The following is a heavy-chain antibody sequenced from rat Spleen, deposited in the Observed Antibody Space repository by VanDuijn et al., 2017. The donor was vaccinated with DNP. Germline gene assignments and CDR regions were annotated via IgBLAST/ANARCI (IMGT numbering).Heavy chain of an antibody. CDR3: TRGMDA. J-gene: IGHJ2*01. D-gene: IGHD1-12*02. CDR1: GFSLTSYG. CDR2: ISSGGST. Sequence: QVQLKESGPGLVQPSQTLSLTCTVSGFSLTSYGVSWVRQPPGKGLEWIAAISSGGSTYYNSALKSRLSISRDTSKSQVFLKMNSLQTEDTAIYLCTRGMDAWGQGVMVTVSS. V-gene: IGHV2S12*01.